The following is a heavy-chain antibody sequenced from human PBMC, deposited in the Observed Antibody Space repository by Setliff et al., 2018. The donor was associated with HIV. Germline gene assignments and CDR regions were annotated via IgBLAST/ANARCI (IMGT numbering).Heavy chain of an antibody. J-gene: IGHJ4*02. D-gene: IGHD2-2*01. Sequence: PSETLSLTCAVYVGSFSDYFWTWIRQTPGKGLEWIGEISPSGTTNYNPSLESRVTMSMDKSENQFSLKLTSVTAADAAVYYCARGLVSDRTSFIFDYWGLGTLVTVSS. CDR2: ISPSGTT. CDR1: VGSFSDYF. CDR3: ARGLVSDRTSFIFDY. V-gene: IGHV4-34*01.